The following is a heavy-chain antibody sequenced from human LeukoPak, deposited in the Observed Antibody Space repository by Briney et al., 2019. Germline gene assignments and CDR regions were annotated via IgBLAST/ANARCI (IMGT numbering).Heavy chain of an antibody. Sequence: GESLKISCQGYGYSFTSYWIGWVRQMPGKGLEWMGIIHSGNSVTRYSLSFQGQVTISADKSISTAFLQWSSLKASDTAMYYCARLLREESAFDIWGQGTMVTVSS. CDR1: GYSFTSYW. CDR2: IHSGNSVT. J-gene: IGHJ3*02. CDR3: ARLLREESAFDI. D-gene: IGHD1-26*01. V-gene: IGHV5-51*01.